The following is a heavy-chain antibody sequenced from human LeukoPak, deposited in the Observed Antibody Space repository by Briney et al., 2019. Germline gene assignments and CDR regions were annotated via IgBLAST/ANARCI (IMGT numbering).Heavy chain of an antibody. CDR3: ARGRYYDFWSGYYIHHFDY. D-gene: IGHD3-3*01. V-gene: IGHV1-8*03. Sequence: ASVKVSCKASGYTFTSYGISWVRQAPGQGLEWMGWMNPNSGNTGYAQKFQGRVTITRNTSISTAYMELSSLRSEDTAVYYCARGRYYDFWSGYYIHHFDYWGQGTLVTVSS. J-gene: IGHJ4*02. CDR1: GYTFTSYG. CDR2: MNPNSGNT.